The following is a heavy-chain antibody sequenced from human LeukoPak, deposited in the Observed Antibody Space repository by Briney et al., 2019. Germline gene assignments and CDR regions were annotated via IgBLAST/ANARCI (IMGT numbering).Heavy chain of an antibody. CDR3: ARDSRGIAAAGG. CDR2: INHSGST. Sequence: PSETLSLTCAVYGGSFSGYYWSWIRQPPGEGLEWIGEINHSGSTNYNPSLKSRVTISVDTSKNQFSLKLSSVTAADTAMYYCARDSRGIAAAGGWGQGTLVTVSS. V-gene: IGHV4-34*01. CDR1: GGSFSGYY. J-gene: IGHJ4*02. D-gene: IGHD6-13*01.